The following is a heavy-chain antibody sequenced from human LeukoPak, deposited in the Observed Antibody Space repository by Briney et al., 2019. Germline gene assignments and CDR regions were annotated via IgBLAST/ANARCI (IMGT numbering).Heavy chain of an antibody. J-gene: IGHJ4*02. V-gene: IGHV3-30*19. CDR3: ARVVVSSSSDYFDY. D-gene: IGHD6-6*01. CDR1: GFSFSRCG. CDR2: TSYDESNK. Sequence: GGSLRLSCAASGFSFSRCGMHWVRQAPGKGLEWVAVTSYDESNKYYADSVKGRFTISRDNSKKTLYLQMNSLRGEDTAVYYCARVVVSSSSDYFDYWGQGTLVTVSS.